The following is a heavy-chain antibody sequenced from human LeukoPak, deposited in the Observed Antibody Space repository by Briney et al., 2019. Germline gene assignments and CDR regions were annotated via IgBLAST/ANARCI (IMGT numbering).Heavy chain of an antibody. CDR2: ISYDGSNK. V-gene: IGHV3-30-3*01. D-gene: IGHD2/OR15-2a*01. CDR3: ARDPPIFY. CDR1: GFTFSSYA. J-gene: IGHJ4*02. Sequence: GGSLRLSCAASGFTFSSYAMHWVRQAPGKGLEWVAVISYDGSNKYYADSVEGRFTISRDNSKNTLYLQMNSLRAEDTAVYYCARDPPIFYWGQGTLVTVSS.